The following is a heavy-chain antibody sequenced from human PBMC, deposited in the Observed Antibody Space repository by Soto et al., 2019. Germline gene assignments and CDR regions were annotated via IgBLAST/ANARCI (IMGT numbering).Heavy chain of an antibody. J-gene: IGHJ6*04. CDR3: ARGWFGPDV. V-gene: IGHV3-74*01. D-gene: IGHD3-10*01. CDR2: IDNAGTDS. Sequence: EVQLVESGGGLVQPGGSLRLSCAASGFTLRVRSWNWVRQAPGKGLCWVSGIDNAGTDSTYADSVKGRFTSSRDNAKNTLYLQMNSLRVEDTAVYYCARGWFGPDVWGKGTTVTVSS. CDR1: GFTLRVRS.